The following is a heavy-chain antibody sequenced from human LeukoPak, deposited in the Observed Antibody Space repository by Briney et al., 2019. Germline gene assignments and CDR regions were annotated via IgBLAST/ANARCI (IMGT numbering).Heavy chain of an antibody. Sequence: GGSLRLSCAASGFTISSYAMSWVRQAPGKGLEWVSAISGSGGSTYYADSVKGRFAISRDNSKNTLYLQMNSLRAEDTAVYYCAKDLTRRYFDWLLTGYFDYWGQGTLVTVSS. CDR3: AKDLTRRYFDWLLTGYFDY. CDR2: ISGSGGST. CDR1: GFTISSYA. D-gene: IGHD3-9*01. V-gene: IGHV3-23*01. J-gene: IGHJ4*02.